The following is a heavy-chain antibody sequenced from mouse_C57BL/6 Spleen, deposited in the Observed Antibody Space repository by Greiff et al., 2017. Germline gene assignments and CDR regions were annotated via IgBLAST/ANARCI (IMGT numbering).Heavy chain of an antibody. V-gene: IGHV1-81*01. CDR1: GYTFTSYG. J-gene: IGHJ1*03. Sequence: QVQLQQSGAELARPGASVTLSCMASGYTFTSYGISWVQQRTGQGLEWIGEIYPRSGNTYYNEKFKGKATLTADKSSSTAYMELRSLTSEDAAVYFWAKYYGSSYRYVDVWGTGTTVTVSS. CDR3: AKYYGSSYRYVDV. CDR2: IYPRSGNT. D-gene: IGHD1-1*01.